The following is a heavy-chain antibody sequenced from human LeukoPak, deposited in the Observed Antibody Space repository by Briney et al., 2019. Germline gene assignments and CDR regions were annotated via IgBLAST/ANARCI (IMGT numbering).Heavy chain of an antibody. Sequence: PSETLSLTCAVYGGSFSGYYWSWIRQPPGKWLEWIGEINHSGSTNYNPSLKSRVTISVDTSKNQFSLKLSSVTAADTAVDYCELDIDAFDIWGQGTMVTVSS. CDR1: GGSFSGYY. CDR3: ELDIDAFDI. J-gene: IGHJ3*02. V-gene: IGHV4-34*01. D-gene: IGHD1-1*01. CDR2: INHSGST.